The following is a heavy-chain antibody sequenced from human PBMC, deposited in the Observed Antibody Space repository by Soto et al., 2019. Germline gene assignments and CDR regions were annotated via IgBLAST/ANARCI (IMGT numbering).Heavy chain of an antibody. CDR1: GKAFTSFW. J-gene: IGHJ3*02. V-gene: IGHV5-51*01. D-gene: IGHD3-22*01. Sequence: GESLKISCKIPGKAFTSFWVVWVRQMPGRGLEWMGNIYPGDSDTRYTPPFQGQVTISADKSTNTAYLQWHSLQASDTALYYCAKQDDRGALEIWGQGTKVTVSS. CDR2: IYPGDSDT. CDR3: AKQDDRGALEI.